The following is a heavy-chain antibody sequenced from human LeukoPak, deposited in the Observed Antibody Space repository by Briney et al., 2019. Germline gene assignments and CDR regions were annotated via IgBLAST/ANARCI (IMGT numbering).Heavy chain of an antibody. Sequence: GGSLRLSCVASGFSFGNYAMSWVRQAPGKGLQWVSQISGTGGATWYAGFARDRFTISRDNSKKTLYLQMSDLRVEDTAMYYCVKDPRDTYGTNWFVSWGQGTLLIVSS. V-gene: IGHV3-23*01. D-gene: IGHD2-21*01. J-gene: IGHJ5*01. CDR2: ISGTGGAT. CDR1: GFSFGNYA. CDR3: VKDPRDTYGTNWFVS.